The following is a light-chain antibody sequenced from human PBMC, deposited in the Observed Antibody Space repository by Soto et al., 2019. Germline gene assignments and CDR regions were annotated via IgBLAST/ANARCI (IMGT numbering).Light chain of an antibody. CDR3: MQGAHWPRT. Sequence: VVMTQSPLSLPVTLGQPASISCRSSQSLVYSDGNTYLNWFLQRPGQSPRRLIYKVSNRDSGGPDRFSGSGSGTDFTLKISRVEAEDVGVYYCMQGAHWPRTFGQGTKVEIK. V-gene: IGKV2-30*01. CDR1: QSLVYSDGNTY. J-gene: IGKJ1*01. CDR2: KVS.